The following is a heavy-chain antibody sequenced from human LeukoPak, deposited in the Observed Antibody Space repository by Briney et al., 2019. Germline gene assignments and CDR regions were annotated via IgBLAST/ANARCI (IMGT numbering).Heavy chain of an antibody. CDR2: ISSSSSYI. CDR1: GFTFSSYS. V-gene: IGHV3-21*01. Sequence: GGSLRLSCAASGFTFSSYSMNWVRQAPGKGLEGVSSISSSSSYIYYADSVKGRFTISRDNAKNSLYLQMNSLRAEGTAVYYCARTGGSSYFDYWGQGTLVTVSS. J-gene: IGHJ4*02. CDR3: ARTGGSSYFDY. D-gene: IGHD2-15*01.